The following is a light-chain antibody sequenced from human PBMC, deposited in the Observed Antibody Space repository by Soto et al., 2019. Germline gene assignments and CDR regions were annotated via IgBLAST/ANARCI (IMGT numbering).Light chain of an antibody. Sequence: EIVLTQSPATLSLSPGERATLSCRASQSVSSYLAWYQQKPGQAPRLLIYDASNRATGIPARFSGSGSGTALTLTIISLEPEDFAVYYCQQRSNWPRVTFGGGTKVEIK. J-gene: IGKJ4*01. V-gene: IGKV3-11*01. CDR1: QSVSSY. CDR2: DAS. CDR3: QQRSNWPRVT.